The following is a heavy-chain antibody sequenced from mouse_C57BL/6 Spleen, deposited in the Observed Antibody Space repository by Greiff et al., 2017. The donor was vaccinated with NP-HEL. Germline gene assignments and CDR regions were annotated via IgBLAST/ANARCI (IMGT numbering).Heavy chain of an antibody. J-gene: IGHJ2*01. CDR3: ARGTTVVATEYYFDY. Sequence: QVQLQQSGAELVMPGASVKLSCKASGYTFTSYWMHWVKQRPGQGLEWIGEIDPSDSYTNYNQKFKGKSTLTVDKSSSTAYMQLSSLTSEDSAVYYCARGTTVVATEYYFDYWGQGTTLTVSS. V-gene: IGHV1-69*01. D-gene: IGHD1-1*01. CDR2: IDPSDSYT. CDR1: GYTFTSYW.